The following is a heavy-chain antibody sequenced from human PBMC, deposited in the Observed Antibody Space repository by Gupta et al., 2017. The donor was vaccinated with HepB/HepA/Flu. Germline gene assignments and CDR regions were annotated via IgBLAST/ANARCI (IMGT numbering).Heavy chain of an antibody. V-gene: IGHV4-34*02. J-gene: IGHJ5*02. CDR1: GGSLSGHF. CDR2: INDSGAS. CDR3: ARVDGNSIVVHWFDP. Sequence: QVQLQQWGAGLLRPSETLSLTCAVSGGSLSGHFWSWIRQSPGKGLEWIGEINDSGASNYNPSLKRRVTMSIDTSRKQFSLHLRSVTAADTAVYYCARVDGNSIVVHWFDPWGQGTLVTVSS. D-gene: IGHD2-21*01.